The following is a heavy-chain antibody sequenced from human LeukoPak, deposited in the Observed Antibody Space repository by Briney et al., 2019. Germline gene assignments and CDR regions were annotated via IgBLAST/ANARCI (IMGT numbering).Heavy chain of an antibody. D-gene: IGHD2-8*02. CDR2: INNGGSST. J-gene: IGHJ4*02. V-gene: IGHV3-74*01. Sequence: PGGSLRLSCAASGFTFSSYWMHWVRQAPGKGLVWVSRINNGGSSTSYADSVKGRFTISRDDAKNTLYLQMNSLRAEDTAVYYCARVWSYYYFDYWGQGTLVTVSS. CDR3: ARVWSYYYFDY. CDR1: GFTFSSYW.